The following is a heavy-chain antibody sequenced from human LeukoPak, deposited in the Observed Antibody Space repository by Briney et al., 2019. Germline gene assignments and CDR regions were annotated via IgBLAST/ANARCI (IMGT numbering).Heavy chain of an antibody. Sequence: ASVKVSCKASGYTFSNYYLHWARQAPGQGLEWMGWISPNSGDTNYAQNFQGGVTMTSDTSISTAYMELSRLRSDDTAVYYCARDYGDYAFDYWGQGTLVTVSS. J-gene: IGHJ4*02. CDR2: ISPNSGDT. CDR1: GYTFSNYY. CDR3: ARDYGDYAFDY. D-gene: IGHD4-17*01. V-gene: IGHV1-2*02.